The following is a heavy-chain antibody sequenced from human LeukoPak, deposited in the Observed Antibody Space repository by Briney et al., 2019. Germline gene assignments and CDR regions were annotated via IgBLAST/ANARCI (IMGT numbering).Heavy chain of an antibody. CDR1: GFVFSSYA. Sequence: SGGSLRLSCAASGFVFSSYAMHWVRQALGKGLEWVAAISYDGKNQYYADSVKGRFTFSRDNSMDMIYLQMDSLRIDDTAIYFCARDFRWGLEVISFYFDDWGQGSLVTVSS. CDR2: ISYDGKNQ. CDR3: ARDFRWGLEVISFYFDD. J-gene: IGHJ4*02. D-gene: IGHD7-27*01. V-gene: IGHV3-30*04.